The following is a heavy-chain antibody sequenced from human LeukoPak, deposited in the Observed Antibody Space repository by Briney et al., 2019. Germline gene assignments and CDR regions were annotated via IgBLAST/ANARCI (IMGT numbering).Heavy chain of an antibody. CDR2: ISDIGSI. CDR3: AGHHPRNTVDF. D-gene: IGHD2/OR15-2a*01. V-gene: IGHV4-59*08. J-gene: IGHJ4*02. Sequence: SETLSLTCTVSGGSIRSYYWSWIRQPPGKGLEWIAYISDIGSINYNPSLKSRVTISLDTSKNQFSLKLSSVTAADTAVYYCAGHHPRNTVDFWGQGALVTVSS. CDR1: GGSIRSYY.